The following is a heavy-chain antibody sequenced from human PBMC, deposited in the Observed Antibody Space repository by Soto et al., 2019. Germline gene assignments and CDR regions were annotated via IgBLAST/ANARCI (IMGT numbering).Heavy chain of an antibody. D-gene: IGHD2-15*01. CDR3: AADLPGHGGGYEFDY. CDR1: GFTFITAW. J-gene: IGHJ4*01. CDR2: IKSRNDGGTT. V-gene: IGHV3-15*07. Sequence: PGGSLRLSCAASGFTFITAWMNWVRQAPGKGLEWVGRIKSRNDGGTTDYAAPVKGRFIISRDDSKNTMYLQMNSLRTEDTALYYCAADLPGHGGGYEFDYWGQGTPVTVSS.